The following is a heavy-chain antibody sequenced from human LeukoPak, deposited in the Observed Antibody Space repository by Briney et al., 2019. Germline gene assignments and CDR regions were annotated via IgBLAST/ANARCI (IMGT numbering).Heavy chain of an antibody. J-gene: IGHJ4*02. Sequence: ASVKVSCKASGYTFTGHYMHWVRQAPGQGLEWMGWINPNSGATNYAQKFQGRVTMTRATSISTAYMESSRLRSDDTAVYFCARDFGWGDGPDRFDHWGQGSLVTVSS. CDR2: INPNSGAT. D-gene: IGHD3-10*01. CDR3: ARDFGWGDGPDRFDH. V-gene: IGHV1-2*02. CDR1: GYTFTGHY.